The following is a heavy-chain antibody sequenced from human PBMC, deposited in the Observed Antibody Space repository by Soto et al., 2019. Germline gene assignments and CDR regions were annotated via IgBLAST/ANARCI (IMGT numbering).Heavy chain of an antibody. CDR2: ISGSGGST. V-gene: IGHV3-23*01. CDR1: GFTFSSYA. J-gene: IGHJ6*02. D-gene: IGHD3-16*02. CDR3: AKDVMITFGGVITPAYYGMDV. Sequence: GGSLRLSCAASGFTFSSYAMSWVRQAPGKGLEWVSAISGSGGSTYYADSVKGRFTTSRDNSKNTLYLQMNSLRAEDTAVYYCAKDVMITFGGVITPAYYGMDVWGQGTTVTVSS.